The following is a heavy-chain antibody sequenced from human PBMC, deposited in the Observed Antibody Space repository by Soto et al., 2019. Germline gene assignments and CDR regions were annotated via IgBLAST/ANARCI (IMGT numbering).Heavy chain of an antibody. CDR2: IKSISDGETT. Sequence: LLVESGGGFVQPGGSLRLSCVASGFTFSHAWMDWVRQAPGKGLEWVGRIKSISDGETTNYAASVAGRFTISRDDSKNTLFLHVNSLKTEDTGVYYCTRRIAVAGTYYFDYWGQATLVTVSS. V-gene: IGHV3-15*07. D-gene: IGHD6-19*01. CDR3: TRRIAVAGTYYFDY. CDR1: GFTFSHAW. J-gene: IGHJ4*02.